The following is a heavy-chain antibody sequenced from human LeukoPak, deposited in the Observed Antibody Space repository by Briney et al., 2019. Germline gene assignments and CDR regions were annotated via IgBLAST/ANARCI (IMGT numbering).Heavy chain of an antibody. Sequence: GGSLRLSCAASGFTFSSYAMHWVRQAPGKGLEWVAVISYDGSNKYYADSVKGRFTISRDNSKNTLYLQMNSLRAEDTAVYYCAKSGGYYGSGRSGFDYWGQGTLVTVSS. D-gene: IGHD3-10*01. CDR1: GFTFSSYA. CDR3: AKSGGYYGSGRSGFDY. CDR2: ISYDGSNK. J-gene: IGHJ4*02. V-gene: IGHV3-30-3*02.